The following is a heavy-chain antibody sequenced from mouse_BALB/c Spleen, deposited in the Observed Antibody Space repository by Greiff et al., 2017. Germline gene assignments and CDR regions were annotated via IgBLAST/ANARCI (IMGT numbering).Heavy chain of an antibody. CDR2: ISSGGST. Sequence: EVMLVESGGGLVKPGGSLKLSCAASGFTFSSYAMSWVRQTPEKRLEWVASISSGGSTYYPDSVKGRFTISRDNARNILYLQMSSLRSEDTAMYYCARPRIPYAMDYWGQGTSVTVSS. CDR1: GFTFSSYA. CDR3: ARPRIPYAMDY. J-gene: IGHJ4*01. V-gene: IGHV5-6-5*01.